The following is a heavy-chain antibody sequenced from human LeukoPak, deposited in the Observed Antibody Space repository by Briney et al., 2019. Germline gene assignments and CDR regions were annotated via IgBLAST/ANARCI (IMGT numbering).Heavy chain of an antibody. CDR3: ARSLWFGELLPDY. CDR2: IYTSGST. Sequence: PSETLSLTCTVSGGSISSGSYYWSWIRQPAGKGLERIGRIYTSGSTNYNPSLKSRVTISVDTSKNQFSLKLSSVTAADTAVYYCARSLWFGELLPDYWGQGTLVTVSS. J-gene: IGHJ4*02. V-gene: IGHV4-61*02. CDR1: GGSISSGSYY. D-gene: IGHD3-10*01.